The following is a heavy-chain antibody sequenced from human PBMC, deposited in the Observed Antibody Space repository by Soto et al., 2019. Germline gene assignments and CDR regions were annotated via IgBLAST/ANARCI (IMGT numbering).Heavy chain of an antibody. CDR2: INAGNGNT. J-gene: IGHJ5*02. Sequence: VKVSCKASGYTFTSYAMHWVRQAPGQRLEWMGWINAGNGNTKYSQKFQGRVTITRDTSASTAYMELSSLRSEDTAVYYCARGVGTTSINRSNWFDPWGQGTLVTVSS. D-gene: IGHD1-1*01. CDR1: GYTFTSYA. CDR3: ARGVGTTSINRSNWFDP. V-gene: IGHV1-3*01.